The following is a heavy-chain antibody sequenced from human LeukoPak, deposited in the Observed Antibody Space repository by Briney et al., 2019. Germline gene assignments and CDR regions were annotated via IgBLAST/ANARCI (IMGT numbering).Heavy chain of an antibody. CDR1: GGSISSYY. D-gene: IGHD3-3*01. CDR3: ARETPITIFGVVIIGGYDNWFDY. V-gene: IGHV4-4*07. Sequence: SETLSLTCTVSGGSISSYYWSWIRQPAGKGLEWIGRIYTSGSTNYNPSLKSRDTMSVDTSKNQFSLKLSSVTAADTAVYYCARETPITIFGVVIIGGYDNWFDYWGQGTLVTVSS. J-gene: IGHJ5*01. CDR2: IYTSGST.